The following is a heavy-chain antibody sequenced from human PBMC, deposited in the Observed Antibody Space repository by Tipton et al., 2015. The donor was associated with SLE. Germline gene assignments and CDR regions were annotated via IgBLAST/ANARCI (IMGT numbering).Heavy chain of an antibody. CDR1: GFTFDAYA. J-gene: IGHJ6*02. D-gene: IGHD1-1*01. CDR3: AKDMTVWVGSMDV. Sequence: SLRLSCAASGFTFDAYAMHWVRQAPGKGLERVSGISWNSGSIGYADSVKGRFTISRDNAKNSLYLQMNSLRAEDTALYYCAKDMTVWVGSMDVWGQGTTVTVSS. CDR2: ISWNSGSI. V-gene: IGHV3-9*01.